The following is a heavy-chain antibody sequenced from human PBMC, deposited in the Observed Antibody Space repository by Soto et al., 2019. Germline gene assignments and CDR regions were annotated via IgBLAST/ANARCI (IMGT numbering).Heavy chain of an antibody. V-gene: IGHV1-18*01. D-gene: IGHD1-26*01. J-gene: IGHJ4*02. Sequence: GASVKVSCKAYGYTFRTYGLSWVRQAPGQGLEWMGWISAYTGNTVYTQRFKGRLTLATDTSTGTAYMELRSLRLDDTAVYYCARETSGSYRLDYWGQGTLVTV. CDR2: ISAYTGNT. CDR1: GYTFRTYG. CDR3: ARETSGSYRLDY.